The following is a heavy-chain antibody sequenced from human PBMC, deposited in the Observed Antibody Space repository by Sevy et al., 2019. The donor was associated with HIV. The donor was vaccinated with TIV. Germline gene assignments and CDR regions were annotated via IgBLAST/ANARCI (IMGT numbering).Heavy chain of an antibody. CDR1: GGSISSSNW. D-gene: IGHD6-19*01. CDR2: IYHSGST. Sequence: PSETLSLTCAVSGGSISSSNWWSWVRQPPGKGLEWIGEIYHSGSTNYNPSLKSRVTISVDKSKNQFSLKLSSVTAADTAVYYCASSPGIAVAGIRFDPWGQGTLVTVSS. V-gene: IGHV4-4*02. CDR3: ASSPGIAVAGIRFDP. J-gene: IGHJ5*02.